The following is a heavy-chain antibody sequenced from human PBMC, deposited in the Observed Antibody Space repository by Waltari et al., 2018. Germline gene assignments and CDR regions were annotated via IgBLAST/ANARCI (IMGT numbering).Heavy chain of an antibody. CDR2: TYYLSNWYN. CDR3: TRAAGRRFDY. J-gene: IGHJ4*02. CDR1: GDSVSNNGVA. V-gene: IGHV6-1*01. Sequence: QVQLQQSGPGLVKPSQTLSLTCAISGDSVSNNGVAWNWVRQSPSRGLEGLGRTYYLSNWYNDYAVSVKSRITINPETSKNQVSLQLNSVTPDDTAVYYCTRAAGRRFDYWGQGTAVTVSS.